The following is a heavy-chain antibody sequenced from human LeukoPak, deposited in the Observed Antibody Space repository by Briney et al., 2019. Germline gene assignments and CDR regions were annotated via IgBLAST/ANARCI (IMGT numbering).Heavy chain of an antibody. CDR1: GFTFSSYA. J-gene: IGHJ4*02. D-gene: IGHD3-3*01. V-gene: IGHV3-23*01. Sequence: GGSLRLSCAASGFTFSSYAMSWVRQAPGKGLEWVSAISGSGGSTYYAGSVKGRFTISRDNSKNTLYLQMNSLRAEDTAVYYCAKDSLYYDSTEFDYWGQGTLVTVSS. CDR2: ISGSGGST. CDR3: AKDSLYYDSTEFDY.